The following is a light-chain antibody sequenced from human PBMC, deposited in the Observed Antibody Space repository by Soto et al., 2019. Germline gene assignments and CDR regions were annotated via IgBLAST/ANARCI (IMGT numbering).Light chain of an antibody. Sequence: QSPSFLSASVGDRVTVTCRASQGINSYLAWYQQKPGKAPKLLIYTASSLQSGVPSRFSGSRSGTEFTLTISSLQPEDFATYYCLQHNSYPLTFGGGTKVDIK. CDR3: LQHNSYPLT. J-gene: IGKJ4*01. CDR1: QGINSY. CDR2: TAS. V-gene: IGKV1-9*01.